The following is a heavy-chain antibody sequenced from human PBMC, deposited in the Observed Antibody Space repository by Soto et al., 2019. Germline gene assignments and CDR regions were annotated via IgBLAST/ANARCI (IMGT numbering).Heavy chain of an antibody. D-gene: IGHD4-17*01. CDR1: VFTFSSYA. V-gene: IGHV3-23*01. CDR3: AKVFYDYGHIDY. J-gene: IGHJ4*02. Sequence: GPLRLSGAASVFTFSSYAMSWVRQAPGKGLEWVSAISGSGGSTYYADSVKGRFTISRDNSKNTLYLQMNSLRAEDTAVYYCAKVFYDYGHIDYWGQGTLVTVSS. CDR2: ISGSGGST.